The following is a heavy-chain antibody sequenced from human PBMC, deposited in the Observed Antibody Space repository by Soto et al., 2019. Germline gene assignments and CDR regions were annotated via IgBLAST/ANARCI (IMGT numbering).Heavy chain of an antibody. V-gene: IGHV1-3*01. D-gene: IGHD1-26*01. CDR2: INVDNGNT. CDR3: ARVGSGSYFDY. Sequence: ASVKVSCKASGYTFTTYAMHWVRQAPGQSLEWMGWINVDNGNTKPSQKFQGRVTITRDTSASTAYMEMSSLRSEDTAVYYCARVGSGSYFDYWGQGTLVTSPQ. J-gene: IGHJ4*02. CDR1: GYTFTTYA.